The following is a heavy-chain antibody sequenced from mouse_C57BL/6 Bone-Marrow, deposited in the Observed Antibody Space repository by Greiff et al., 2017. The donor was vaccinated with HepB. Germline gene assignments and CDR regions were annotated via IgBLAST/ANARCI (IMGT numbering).Heavy chain of an antibody. D-gene: IGHD2-2*01. Sequence: QVQLKQPGAELVRPGTSVKLSCKASGYTFTSYWMHWVKQRPGQGLEWIGVIDPSDSYTNYNQKFKGKATLTVDTSSSTAYMQLSSLTSEDSAVDYCARLDGYDDFDYWGQGTTLTVSS. CDR2: IDPSDSYT. CDR1: GYTFTSYW. CDR3: ARLDGYDDFDY. J-gene: IGHJ2*01. V-gene: IGHV1-59*01.